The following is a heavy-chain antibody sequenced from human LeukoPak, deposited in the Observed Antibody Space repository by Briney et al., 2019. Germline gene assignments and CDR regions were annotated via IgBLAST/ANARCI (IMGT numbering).Heavy chain of an antibody. Sequence: SETLSLTCTVSGGSISSYYWSWIRQPPGKGLEWIGYIYYSGSTNYNPSLKSRVTISVDTSKNQFSLKLSSVTAADTAVYYCARDRLVRVRYFDWFEGFDPWGQGTLVTVSS. J-gene: IGHJ5*02. CDR1: GGSISSYY. D-gene: IGHD3-9*01. CDR3: ARDRLVRVRYFDWFEGFDP. V-gene: IGHV4-59*01. CDR2: IYYSGST.